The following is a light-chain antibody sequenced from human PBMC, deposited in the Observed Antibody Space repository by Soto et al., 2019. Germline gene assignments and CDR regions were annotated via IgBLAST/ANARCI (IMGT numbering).Light chain of an antibody. CDR2: GAS. V-gene: IGKV3-15*01. CDR1: QSVSSN. J-gene: IGKJ3*01. CDR3: QQYSDWPT. Sequence: IVMTQSPATLSVSPGEGATLSCRASQSVSSNLAWYQQKPGQAPSLLIYGASTRATGVPARFSGSGSGTESTIAIRTLQSEDFADYYCQQYSDWPTFGPGTKVD.